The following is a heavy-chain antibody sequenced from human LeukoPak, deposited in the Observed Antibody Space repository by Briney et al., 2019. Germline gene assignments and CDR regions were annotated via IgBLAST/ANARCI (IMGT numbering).Heavy chain of an antibody. D-gene: IGHD6-13*01. V-gene: IGHV3-15*01. Sequence: GGSLRLSCAASGFTFSNAWMSWVRQAPGKGLEWVGGIKSKTDGGTTDYAAPVKGRFTISRDGSKNTLYLQMSSLKTEDTAVYYCISSSWYWDYWGQGTLVTVSS. CDR2: IKSKTDGGTT. CDR3: ISSSWYWDY. CDR1: GFTFSNAW. J-gene: IGHJ4*02.